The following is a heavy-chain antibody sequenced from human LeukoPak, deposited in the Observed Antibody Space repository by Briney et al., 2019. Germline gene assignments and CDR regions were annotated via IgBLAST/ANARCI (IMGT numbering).Heavy chain of an antibody. CDR1: GYTLTSYG. Sequence: GASVKVSCKASGYTLTSYGISWVRQAPGQGLEWMGWISAYNGNTNYAQKLQGRVTMTTDTSTSTAYMELRSLRSDDTAVYYCARASYDFWSGYYTETEERYYFDYWGQGTLVTVSS. J-gene: IGHJ4*02. CDR3: ARASYDFWSGYYTETEERYYFDY. CDR2: ISAYNGNT. V-gene: IGHV1-18*01. D-gene: IGHD3-3*01.